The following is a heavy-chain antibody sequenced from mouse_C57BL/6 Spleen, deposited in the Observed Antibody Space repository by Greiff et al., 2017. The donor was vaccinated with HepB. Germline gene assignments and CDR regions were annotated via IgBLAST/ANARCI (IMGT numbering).Heavy chain of an antibody. J-gene: IGHJ4*01. CDR3: AKGGYEYYAMDY. V-gene: IGHV1-80*01. CDR2: IYPGDGDT. D-gene: IGHD2-3*01. Sequence: VQLVESGAELVKPGASVKISCKASGYAFSSYWMNWVKQRPGKGLEWIGQIYPGDGDTNYNGKFKGKATLTADKSSSTAYMQLSSLTSEDSAVYFCAKGGYEYYAMDYWGQGTSVTVSS. CDR1: GYAFSSYW.